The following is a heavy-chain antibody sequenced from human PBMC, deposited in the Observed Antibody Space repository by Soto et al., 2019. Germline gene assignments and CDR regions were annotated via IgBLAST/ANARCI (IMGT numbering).Heavy chain of an antibody. Sequence: QVQLQESGPGLVKPSGTLSLTCAVSGGSISSSNWWSWVRQPPGKGLEWIGEIYHSGSTNYNPSLKSRVTISVDKSTTQFSLKLSSVTAADTAVYYCARVSGRYYYGMDVWGQGTTVTVSS. CDR2: IYHSGST. D-gene: IGHD1-26*01. CDR3: ARVSGRYYYGMDV. J-gene: IGHJ6*02. CDR1: GGSISSSNW. V-gene: IGHV4-4*02.